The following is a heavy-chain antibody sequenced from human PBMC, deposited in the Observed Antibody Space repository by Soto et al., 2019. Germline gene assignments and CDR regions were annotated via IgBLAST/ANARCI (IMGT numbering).Heavy chain of an antibody. CDR1: GFNFSSYA. CDR2: IGGGGGST. J-gene: IGHJ4*02. D-gene: IGHD3-3*01. CDR3: AKKGRKAKTIFGVVIIGTYFDH. V-gene: IGHV3-23*01. Sequence: GGSLRLSCAASGFNFSSYAMTWVRQAPGKGLEWVSSIGGGGGSTFYADSVKGRFIISRDNSKNTLFMQMNSPRAEDTAIYYCAKKGRKAKTIFGVVIIGTYFDHWGQGTLVTVSS.